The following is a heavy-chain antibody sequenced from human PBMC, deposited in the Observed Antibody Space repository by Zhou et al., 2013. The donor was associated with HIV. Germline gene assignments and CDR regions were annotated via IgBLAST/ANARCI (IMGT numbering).Heavy chain of an antibody. J-gene: IGHJ5*02. Sequence: QVQLVQSGAEVKEPGASMTVSCKATGYTFTSQYFHWVRQAPGQRPEWMGYINPKNGGTIYAQKFQDWVTMTRDTSTSTVYMELRSLRSEDTAVYYCARGSSSGWLDPWGQGTLVTVSS. D-gene: IGHD6-13*01. CDR2: INPKNGGT. V-gene: IGHV1-2*04. CDR1: GYTFTSQY. CDR3: ARGSSSGWLDP.